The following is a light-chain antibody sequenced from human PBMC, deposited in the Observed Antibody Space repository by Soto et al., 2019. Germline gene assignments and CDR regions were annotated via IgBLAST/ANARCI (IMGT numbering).Light chain of an antibody. CDR2: GAS. CDR1: QSVSSTY. V-gene: IGKV3-20*01. CDR3: QQFVNSPYMYT. J-gene: IGKJ2*01. Sequence: EIVLTQSPGPLSLSPGERATLSCRASQSVSSTYLAWYQQKPGQAPTLLIFGASRRASGVPDRFTGSGSGTDFTLTVSRLEPEDFGVYYCQQFVNSPYMYTFGQGTKLEI.